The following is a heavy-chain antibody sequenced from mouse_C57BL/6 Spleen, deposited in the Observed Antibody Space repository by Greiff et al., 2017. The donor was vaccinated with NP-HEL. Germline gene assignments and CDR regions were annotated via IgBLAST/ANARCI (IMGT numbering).Heavy chain of an antibody. Sequence: QVHVKQPGAELVKPGASVKMSCKASGYTFTSYWITWVKQRPGQGLEWIGDIYPGSGSTNYNEKFKSKATLTVDTSSSTAYMQLSSLTSEDSAVYYCAREDYYGSSYGGYFDYWGQGTTLTVSS. V-gene: IGHV1-55*01. D-gene: IGHD1-1*01. CDR3: AREDYYGSSYGGYFDY. CDR2: IYPGSGST. J-gene: IGHJ2*01. CDR1: GYTFTSYW.